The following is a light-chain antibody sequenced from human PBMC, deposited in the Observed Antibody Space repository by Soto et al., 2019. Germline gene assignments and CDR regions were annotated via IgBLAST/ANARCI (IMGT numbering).Light chain of an antibody. CDR2: EVN. Sequence: HSALAQRASLSGTPGQSISISCTGTSSHIGAYDYVSWVQLHPGKAPKLMIAEVNNRHSGVSNRFSGTKSGNTAYLTIYGLEVEDEGEYFCFSFTTTSTHVFGTGTKVTVL. V-gene: IGLV2-14*01. J-gene: IGLJ1*01. CDR3: FSFTTTSTHV. CDR1: SSHIGAYDY.